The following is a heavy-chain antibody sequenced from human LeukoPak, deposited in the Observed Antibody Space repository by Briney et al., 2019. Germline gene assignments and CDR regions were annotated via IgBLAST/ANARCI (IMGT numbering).Heavy chain of an antibody. Sequence: KTGGSLRLSCAASGLPFTSVWMSWVRQAPGKGLEWIARIKAKTEGGTTHYAAPVKGRFSISRDDSRNTLYLEMNSLKTEDTAVYYCASHSSYWLLGYWGQGTPVSLSS. CDR2: IKAKTEGGTT. CDR3: ASHSSYWLLGY. V-gene: IGHV3-15*01. CDR1: GLPFTSVW. D-gene: IGHD6-19*01. J-gene: IGHJ4*02.